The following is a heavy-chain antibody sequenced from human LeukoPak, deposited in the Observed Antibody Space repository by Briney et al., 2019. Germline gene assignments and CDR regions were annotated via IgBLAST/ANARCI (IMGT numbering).Heavy chain of an antibody. D-gene: IGHD1-14*01. V-gene: IGHV4-30-4*08. CDR2: IYYSGST. J-gene: IGHJ4*02. CDR3: ASGGVEPSLYFDY. CDR1: GGSISSGDYY. Sequence: SETLSLTCTVSGGSISSGDYYWSWIRQPPGKGLEWIGYIYYSGSTYYNPSLKSRVTISVDTSKNQFSLKLSSVTAADTAVYYCASGGVEPSLYFDYWGQGTLVTVSS.